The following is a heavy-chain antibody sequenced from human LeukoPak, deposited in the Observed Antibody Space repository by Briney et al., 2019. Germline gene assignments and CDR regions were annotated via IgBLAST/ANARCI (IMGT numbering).Heavy chain of an antibody. V-gene: IGHV3-74*01. J-gene: IGHJ6*02. D-gene: IGHD3-10*01. Sequence: GGSLRLSCAASGFTFSSYWMHWVRQAPGKGLVWVSRINSDGSITSYADAVKGRFTISRDNAKETLYLQMTSLRVEDTAVYSCASLLTPYHGSGGGGMDVWGQGTTVIVSS. CDR3: ASLLTPYHGSGGGGMDV. CDR1: GFTFSSYW. CDR2: INSDGSIT.